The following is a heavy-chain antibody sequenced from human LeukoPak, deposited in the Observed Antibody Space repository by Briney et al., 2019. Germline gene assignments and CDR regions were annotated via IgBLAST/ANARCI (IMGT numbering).Heavy chain of an antibody. CDR1: GYTFTSYA. Sequence: ASVKVSCKASGYTFTSYAMHWVRQAPGQRLEWMGWINAGNGTQKFQGRVTITRDTSASTAYMELSSLRSEDTAVYYCARASSWYDGAFQHWGQGTLVTVSS. J-gene: IGHJ1*01. CDR2: INAGNGT. D-gene: IGHD6-13*01. CDR3: ARASSWYDGAFQH. V-gene: IGHV1-3*01.